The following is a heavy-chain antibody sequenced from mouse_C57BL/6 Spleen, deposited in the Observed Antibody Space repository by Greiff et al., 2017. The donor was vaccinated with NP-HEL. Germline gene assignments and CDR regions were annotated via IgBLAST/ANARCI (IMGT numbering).Heavy chain of an antibody. J-gene: IGHJ4*01. Sequence: VQLKESGPELVKPGASVKISCKASGYSFTDYNMNWVKQSNGKSLEWIGVINPNYGTTSYNQKFKGKATLTVDQSSSTAYMQLNSLTSEDSAVYYCASIYDGLYYAMDYWGQGTSVTVSS. CDR1: GYSFTDYN. CDR3: ASIYDGLYYAMDY. D-gene: IGHD2-3*01. V-gene: IGHV1-39*01. CDR2: INPNYGTT.